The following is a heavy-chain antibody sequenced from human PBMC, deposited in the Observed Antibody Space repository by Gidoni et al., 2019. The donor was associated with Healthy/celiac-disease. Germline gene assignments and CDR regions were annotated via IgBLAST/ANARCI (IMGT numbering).Heavy chain of an antibody. V-gene: IGHV3-11*05. CDR2: ISSSSSYT. D-gene: IGHD6-25*01. J-gene: IGHJ4*02. Sequence: QVQLVVSGGGSVKPGGPLRLPCAASAFTFSDYYMSWIRQAPGKGLEWVSDISSSSSYTNYADSVKGRFTISRDNARNSLYLQMNSLRAEDTAVYYCARERSGFGFDYGGQGTLVTVSS. CDR3: ARERSGFGFDY. CDR1: AFTFSDYY.